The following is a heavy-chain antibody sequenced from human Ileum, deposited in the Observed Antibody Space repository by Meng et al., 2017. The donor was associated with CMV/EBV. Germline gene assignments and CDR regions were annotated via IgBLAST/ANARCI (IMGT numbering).Heavy chain of an antibody. CDR2: INSDGSST. CDR1: GFTFRSSW. V-gene: IGHV3-74*01. CDR3: GSSEYSNKFDY. D-gene: IGHD6-13*01. J-gene: IGHJ4*02. Sequence: GESLKISCAASGFTFRSSWMHWVRQVPGKGLVWVSRINSDGSSTNYADSVKGRFTISRDNAKNTLHLQMDSLRAEDTAVYYCGSSEYSNKFDYWGQGTPVTVSS.